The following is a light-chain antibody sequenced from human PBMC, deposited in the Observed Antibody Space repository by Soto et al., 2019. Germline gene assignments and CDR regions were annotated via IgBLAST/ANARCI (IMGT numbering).Light chain of an antibody. V-gene: IGKV3-11*01. CDR2: DAS. J-gene: IGKJ1*01. Sequence: IVLTQSPATLSLSPGERATLSCRASQSVSSYLAWYQQKPGQAPRLLIYDASNRATGIPARFSGSGSGTDFTLTISSLEPEDFAVYYCQQRSNWHTFGQGTKVDIK. CDR3: QQRSNWHT. CDR1: QSVSSY.